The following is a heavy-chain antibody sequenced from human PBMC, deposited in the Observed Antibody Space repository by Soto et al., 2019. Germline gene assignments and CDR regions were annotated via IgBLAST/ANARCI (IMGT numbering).Heavy chain of an antibody. Sequence: EVQLLESGGGLVQPGGSLRLSCAASGLTSSDSAMSWVRQAPGKGLEWVSAISGAGGSTYYADSVKGRFTISRDNFKKMMYLQMDSLRVEDTAVYYCAKFLAAPSRKGTNGMDVWGQGTTVIVSS. CDR1: GLTSSDSA. CDR3: AKFLAAPSRKGTNGMDV. CDR2: ISGAGGST. J-gene: IGHJ6*02. V-gene: IGHV3-23*01. D-gene: IGHD6-6*01.